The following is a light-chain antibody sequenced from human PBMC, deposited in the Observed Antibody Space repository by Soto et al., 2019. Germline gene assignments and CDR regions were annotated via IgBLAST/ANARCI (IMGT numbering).Light chain of an antibody. V-gene: IGKV3-11*01. J-gene: IGKJ4*01. CDR2: DAS. CDR3: QQRSNWPPT. Sequence: EIVLTHSPATLSLSPGERATLSCRASPSVSSYFAWYQQKPGQAPRLLIYDASNRATGIPARFSGSGSGTDFTLAISSLEPEDFAVYYCQQRSNWPPTFGGGTKVEIK. CDR1: PSVSSY.